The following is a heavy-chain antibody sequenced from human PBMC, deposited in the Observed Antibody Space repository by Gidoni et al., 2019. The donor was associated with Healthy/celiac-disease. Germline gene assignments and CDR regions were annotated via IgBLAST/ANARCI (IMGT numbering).Heavy chain of an antibody. CDR1: GFTFDDYG. CDR3: ARDGPMGQQWLVPFDY. D-gene: IGHD6-19*01. J-gene: IGHJ4*02. Sequence: EVQLVESGGGVVRPGGSLRLSCAAYGFTFDDYGMSWVRQAPGKGLGWVSGINWNGGSTGYADSVKGRFTISRDNAKNSLYLQMNSLRAEDTALYYCARDGPMGQQWLVPFDYWGQGTLVTVSS. CDR2: INWNGGST. V-gene: IGHV3-20*04.